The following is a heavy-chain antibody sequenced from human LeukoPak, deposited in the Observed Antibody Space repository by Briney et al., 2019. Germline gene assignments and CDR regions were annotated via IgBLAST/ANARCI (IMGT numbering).Heavy chain of an antibody. Sequence: ASVKVSCKASGYTFTSYDINWVRHATGQGLEWMGWMNPNSGNTGYAQKFQGRVTMTRNTSISTAYMELSSLRSEDTAVYYCARGDMGRYCSGGSCYVDYWGQGTLVTVSS. D-gene: IGHD2-15*01. CDR2: MNPNSGNT. CDR3: ARGDMGRYCSGGSCYVDY. CDR1: GYTFTSYD. V-gene: IGHV1-8*01. J-gene: IGHJ4*02.